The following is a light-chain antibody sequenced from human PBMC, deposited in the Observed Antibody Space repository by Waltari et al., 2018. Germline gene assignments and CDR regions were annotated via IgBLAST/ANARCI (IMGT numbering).Light chain of an antibody. Sequence: DIQMTQSPSTLSASVGDRVTITCRASQSISSWLAWYQQKRGKAPKLLIYKESSLQSGVPSRFSSSGSGTEFTLTISSLQPDDFATYYCQQYNSYSRTFGQGTKVEIK. CDR1: QSISSW. J-gene: IGKJ1*01. V-gene: IGKV1-5*03. CDR3: QQYNSYSRT. CDR2: KES.